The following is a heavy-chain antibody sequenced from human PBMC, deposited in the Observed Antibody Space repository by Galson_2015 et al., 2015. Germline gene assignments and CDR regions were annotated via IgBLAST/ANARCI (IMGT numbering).Heavy chain of an antibody. J-gene: IGHJ4*02. D-gene: IGHD6-19*01. Sequence: SLRLSCAASGFTFSSYAMSWVRQAPGKGLEWVSAISGSGGSTYYADSVKGRLTISRDNSKNTLYLQMNSLRAEDTAVYYCAKESGIAVAGTGPFDCWGQGTLVTVSS. CDR3: AKESGIAVAGTGPFDC. CDR2: ISGSGGST. V-gene: IGHV3-23*01. CDR1: GFTFSSYA.